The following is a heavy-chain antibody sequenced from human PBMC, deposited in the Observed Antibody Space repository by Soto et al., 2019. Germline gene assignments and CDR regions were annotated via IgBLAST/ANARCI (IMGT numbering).Heavy chain of an antibody. D-gene: IGHD2-8*01. J-gene: IGHJ4*02. CDR3: ARSGVYPPHRGYYFDY. CDR2: INHRGRT. CDR1: GGSFSGYY. V-gene: IGHV4-34*01. Sequence: SETLSLTCAVYGGSFSGYYWSWIRQPPGKRLKWNGEINHRGRTKYNQSIKNRVIISVDTSKNQFSLKRSSVTAADTAVYYCARSGVYPPHRGYYFDYWGQGTLVTVSS.